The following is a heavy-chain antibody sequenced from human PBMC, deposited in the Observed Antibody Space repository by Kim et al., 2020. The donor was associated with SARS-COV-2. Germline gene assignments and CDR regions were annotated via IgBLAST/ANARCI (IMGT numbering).Heavy chain of an antibody. D-gene: IGHD3-3*01. CDR2: ISGSGDST. Sequence: GGSLRLSCAASGFTFSGHAMSWVRQPPGKGLQWVSAISGSGDSTHYADSVQGRFTISRDNSRNTLYLQMNSLRAEDTAMYYCAPRVVRFSGAGVPFDSWVQGALVIVSS. CDR3: APRVVRFSGAGVPFDS. J-gene: IGHJ4*02. CDR1: GFTFSGHA. V-gene: IGHV3-23*01.